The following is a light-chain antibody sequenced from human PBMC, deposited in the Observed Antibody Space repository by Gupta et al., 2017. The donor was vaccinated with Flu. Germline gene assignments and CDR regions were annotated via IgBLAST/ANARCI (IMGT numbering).Light chain of an antibody. J-gene: IGKJ1*01. Sequence: PGERATLSCRASRSVSSNFAWYQQRPGQAPRLLSYGASTRATGVPARFSGSGSGTEFTLTISSLQSEDFAVYYCQQYEYLWTFGQGTKVEFK. CDR3: QQYEYLWT. CDR2: GAS. V-gene: IGKV3-15*01. CDR1: RSVSSN.